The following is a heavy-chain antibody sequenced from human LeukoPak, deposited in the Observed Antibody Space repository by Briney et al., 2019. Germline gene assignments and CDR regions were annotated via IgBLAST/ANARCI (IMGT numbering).Heavy chain of an antibody. CDR3: ARLVPAATSGMDV. CDR2: INHSGST. CDR1: GGSFSGYY. Sequence: SETLSLTCAVYGGSFSGYYWSWIRQPPGKGLEWIGEINHSGSTNYNPSLKSRVTISVDTSKNQFSLKLSSVTAADTAVYYCARLVPAATSGMDVWGQGTTVTVSS. D-gene: IGHD2-2*01. J-gene: IGHJ6*02. V-gene: IGHV4-34*01.